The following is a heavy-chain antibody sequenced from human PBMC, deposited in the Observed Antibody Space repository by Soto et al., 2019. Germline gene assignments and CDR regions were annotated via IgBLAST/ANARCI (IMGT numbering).Heavy chain of an antibody. CDR2: IPSRGRP. CDR1: GASVAGGYYY. CDR3: ARDTYSGYDFGL. D-gene: IGHD5-12*01. Sequence: QVQLRESGPGLVKPSQTLSLTCSVSGASVAGGYYYWSWVRQPPGKGLEWIGYIPSRGRPFYNPSLTSRGTISADTSKNQLSLQLTSVPAADTAVYYCARDTYSGYDFGLWGQGTLVTVSS. J-gene: IGHJ5*02. V-gene: IGHV4-30-4*01.